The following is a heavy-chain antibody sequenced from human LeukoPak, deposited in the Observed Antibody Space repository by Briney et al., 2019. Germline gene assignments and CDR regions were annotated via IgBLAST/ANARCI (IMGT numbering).Heavy chain of an antibody. CDR3: ARDLSQNWVA. CDR1: GFTFTNYG. D-gene: IGHD7-27*01. V-gene: IGHV3-48*01. Sequence: PGRSLRLSCAASGFTFTNYGMHWVRQAPGKGLEWVSYISSSSSTIYYADSVKGRFTISRDNAKNSLYLQMNSLRAEDTAVYYCARDLSQNWVAWGQGTLVTVSS. J-gene: IGHJ5*02. CDR2: ISSSSSTI.